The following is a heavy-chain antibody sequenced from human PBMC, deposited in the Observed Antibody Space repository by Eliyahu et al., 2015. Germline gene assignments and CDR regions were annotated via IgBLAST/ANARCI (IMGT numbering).Heavy chain of an antibody. V-gene: IGHV3-53*02. Sequence: EVQLVETGGGLIQPGGSLRLSCAASGFTVSDNYMXWVRQAPGKGLEWVSVIYSGGTTSYADSVKGRFTISRDNSKSTVYLQMSSLRTEDTAVYYCARGASSGWSWIYWGQGTLVTVSS. D-gene: IGHD6-19*01. CDR1: GFTVSDNY. CDR3: ARGASSGWSWIY. J-gene: IGHJ4*02. CDR2: IYSGGTT.